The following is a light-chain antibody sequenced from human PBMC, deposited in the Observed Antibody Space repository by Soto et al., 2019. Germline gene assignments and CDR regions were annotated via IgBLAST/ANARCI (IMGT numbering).Light chain of an antibody. CDR3: TSYTSSSTLV. CDR2: DVS. V-gene: IGLV2-14*03. CDR1: SSDVGGYNY. Sequence: QLVLTQPASVSGSPGQSITISCTGTSSDVGGYNYVSWYQDHPGKAPKLMIYDVSHRPSGVSNRFSGSKSGNTASLTISGLQAEDEADYYCTSYTSSSTLVFGGGTKLTVL. J-gene: IGLJ2*01.